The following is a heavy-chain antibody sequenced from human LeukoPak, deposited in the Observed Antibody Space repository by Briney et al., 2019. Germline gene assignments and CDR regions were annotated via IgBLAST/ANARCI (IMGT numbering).Heavy chain of an antibody. Sequence: PGGSLRLSCAASGFIFSNYGMSWIRQAPGKGLEWVSGISNSGGSTYYADSVKGRFTISRDNSKNTVYVQMNSLRAEDTAVYYCAKDFQAARSYFDYWGQGTLVTVSS. V-gene: IGHV3-23*01. D-gene: IGHD6-6*01. CDR2: ISNSGGST. CDR3: AKDFQAARSYFDY. CDR1: GFIFSNYG. J-gene: IGHJ4*02.